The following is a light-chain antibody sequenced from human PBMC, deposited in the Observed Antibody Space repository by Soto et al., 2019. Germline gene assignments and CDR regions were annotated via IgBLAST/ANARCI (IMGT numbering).Light chain of an antibody. J-gene: IGLJ1*01. CDR2: EVS. CDR3: NSYTSSSTYV. V-gene: IGLV2-14*01. Sequence: QSVLTQPASASGSPGQSITISCTGSSSDVGGYNYVSWYQRHPGKAPKLMIYEVSNRPSGVSNRFSGSKSGNTASLTISGLQAEDEADYYCNSYTSSSTYVLGTGTKVTVL. CDR1: SSDVGGYNY.